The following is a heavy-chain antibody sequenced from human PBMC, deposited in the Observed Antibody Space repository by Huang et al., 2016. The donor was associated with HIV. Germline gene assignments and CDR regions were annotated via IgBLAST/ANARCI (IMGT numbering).Heavy chain of an antibody. V-gene: IGHV7-4-1*02. CDR3: ASLEQAPTYYYMAV. CDR2: INTNTGIP. J-gene: IGHJ6*03. Sequence: GASVKISCKASEYTFTTYTMNWVRQAPGQGLEWMGWINTNTGIPTYAQGFTGRFVISLDTSVTTAYLQISNLKAEDTAVYYCASLEQAPTYYYMAVWGKGTTVTVSS. CDR1: EYTFTTYT.